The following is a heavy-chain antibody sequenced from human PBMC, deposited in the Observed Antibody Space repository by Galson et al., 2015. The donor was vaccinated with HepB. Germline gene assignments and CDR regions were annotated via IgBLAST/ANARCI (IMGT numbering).Heavy chain of an antibody. D-gene: IGHD2-21*01. J-gene: IGHJ3*02. Sequence: SVKVSCKASGGTFSSYAISWVRQAPGQGLEWMGGIIPIFGTANYAQKFQGRVTITADESTSTAYMELSSLRSEDTAVYYCATVGGTKGRMIASEAFDIWGQGTMVTVSS. CDR1: GGTFSSYA. CDR3: ATVGGTKGRMIASEAFDI. V-gene: IGHV1-69*13. CDR2: IIPIFGTA.